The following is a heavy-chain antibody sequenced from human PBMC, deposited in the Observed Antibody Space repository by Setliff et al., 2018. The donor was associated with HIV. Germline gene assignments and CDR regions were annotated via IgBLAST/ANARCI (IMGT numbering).Heavy chain of an antibody. CDR3: ARGATLLPGYSDRWEYFYMDV. Sequence: SETLSLTCAVYGGSFSEYYWSWIRQSPGKGLEWIGEINHSGSTHYNPPLKSRATISVDTSKNQFSLRLNSMTAADTAVYYCARGATLLPGYSDRWEYFYMDVWGKGTTVTVSS. V-gene: IGHV4-34*01. J-gene: IGHJ6*03. CDR1: GGSFSEYY. CDR2: INHSGST. D-gene: IGHD5-12*01.